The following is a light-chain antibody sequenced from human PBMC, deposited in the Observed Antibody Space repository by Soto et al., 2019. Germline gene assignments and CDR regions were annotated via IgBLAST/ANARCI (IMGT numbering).Light chain of an antibody. CDR2: DDS. CDR1: YIGRKS. J-gene: IGLJ3*02. V-gene: IGLV3-21*02. Sequence: SSELTQPPSLSVAPGQTATISCGGNYIGRKSVHWYQQKAGQAPVLVVFDDSDRPSGIPERFSGSNSADTATLTISRVEAGDEADYYCQVWDTSSVVFGGGTKVTVL. CDR3: QVWDTSSVV.